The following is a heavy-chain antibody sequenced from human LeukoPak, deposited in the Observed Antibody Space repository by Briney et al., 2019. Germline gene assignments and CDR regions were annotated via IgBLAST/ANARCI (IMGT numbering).Heavy chain of an antibody. Sequence: GGSLRLSCAASGFPFSIYGMHWVRQAPGKGLEAVAAISYDGSKEYSADSVKGRFTISRDSSKKTLYLQMNSLRAEDTAVYYCAKEQASAAVYPAFDYWGQGILVTVSS. D-gene: IGHD6-13*01. J-gene: IGHJ4*02. CDR3: AKEQASAAVYPAFDY. CDR2: ISYDGSKE. V-gene: IGHV3-30*18. CDR1: GFPFSIYG.